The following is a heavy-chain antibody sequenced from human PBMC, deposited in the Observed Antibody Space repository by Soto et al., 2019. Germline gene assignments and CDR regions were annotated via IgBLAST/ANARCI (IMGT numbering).Heavy chain of an antibody. CDR2: ISWNSGSI. V-gene: IGHV3-9*01. Sequence: PGGSLRLSCAASGFTFDDYAMHWVRQAPGKGLEWVSGISWNSGSIGYADSVKGRFTISRDNAKNSLYLQMNSLRAEDTALYYCAKGLRRWQTQYNDAFDIWGQGAMVTVSS. CDR1: GFTFDDYA. J-gene: IGHJ3*02. CDR3: AKGLRRWQTQYNDAFDI. D-gene: IGHD1-1*01.